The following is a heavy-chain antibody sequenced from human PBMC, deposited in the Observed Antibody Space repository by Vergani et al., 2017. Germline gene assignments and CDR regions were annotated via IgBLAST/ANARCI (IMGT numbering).Heavy chain of an antibody. CDR3: ATAMANFSYYYYMDV. CDR2: IYTSGST. Sequence: QVQLQESGPGLVKPSQTLSLTCTVSGGSISSGSYYWSWIRQPAGKGLEWIGRIYTSGSTNYNPSLKSRVTISVDTSKNQFSLKLSSVTAADTAVYYCATAMANFSYYYYMDVWGKGTTVTVSS. J-gene: IGHJ6*03. V-gene: IGHV4-61*02. CDR1: GGSISSGSYY. D-gene: IGHD3-10*01.